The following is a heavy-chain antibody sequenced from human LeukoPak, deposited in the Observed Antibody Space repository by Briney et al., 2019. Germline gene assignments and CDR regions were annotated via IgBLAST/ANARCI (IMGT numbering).Heavy chain of an antibody. J-gene: IGHJ6*03. CDR2: IISHGGST. CDR3: ARIAMGATSANFYYYFLDA. V-gene: IGHV3-64*02. CDR1: GFTFSGYT. D-gene: IGHD2-21*01. Sequence: GGSLRLSCAASGFTFSGYTLHWVRQAPGKGLEYVSAIISHGGSTHYADSVKGRFTVSRDNSKNTLYLQMDSLRAEDMAVYYCARIAMGATSANFYYYFLDAWGKGTTVTVSS.